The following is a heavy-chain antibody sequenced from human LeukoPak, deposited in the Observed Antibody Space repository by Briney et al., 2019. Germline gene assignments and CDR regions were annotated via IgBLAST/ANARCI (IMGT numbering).Heavy chain of an antibody. V-gene: IGHV3-48*04. CDR1: GFTFRSYS. Sequence: GGSLRLSCAASGFTFRSYSMNWVRQAPGKGLEWVSYISSSGSTIYYADSVKGRFTISRDNAKNSLYLQMNSLRAEDTAVYYFAELGITMIGGVWGKGTKVTISS. CDR3: AELGITMIGGV. J-gene: IGHJ6*04. CDR2: ISSSGSTI. D-gene: IGHD3-10*02.